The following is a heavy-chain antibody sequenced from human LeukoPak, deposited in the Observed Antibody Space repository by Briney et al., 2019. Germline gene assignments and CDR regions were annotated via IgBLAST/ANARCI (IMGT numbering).Heavy chain of an antibody. CDR1: GFTFSSYW. CDR3: VREESGSYDY. D-gene: IGHD3-10*01. CDR2: IWYDGSNQ. Sequence: PGGSLRLSCAASGFTFSSYWMHWVRQAPRKGLEWVAVIWYDGSNQYYADSVKGRFTISRDNSKNTLYLQMSSLRAEDTAVYYCVREESGSYDYWGQGTLVTVSS. J-gene: IGHJ4*02. V-gene: IGHV3-33*08.